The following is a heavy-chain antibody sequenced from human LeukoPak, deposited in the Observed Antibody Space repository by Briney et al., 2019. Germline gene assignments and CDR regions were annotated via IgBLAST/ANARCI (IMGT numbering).Heavy chain of an antibody. V-gene: IGHV3-30*18. CDR1: GFTFSSYP. Sequence: GGSLRLSCAASGFTFSSYPMNWVRQAPGKGLEWVAVISYDGSNKYYADSVKGRFTISRDNSKNTLYLQMNSLRAEDTAVYYCAKDPGTYYFDYWGQGTLVTVSS. J-gene: IGHJ4*02. CDR2: ISYDGSNK. CDR3: AKDPGTYYFDY. D-gene: IGHD1-1*01.